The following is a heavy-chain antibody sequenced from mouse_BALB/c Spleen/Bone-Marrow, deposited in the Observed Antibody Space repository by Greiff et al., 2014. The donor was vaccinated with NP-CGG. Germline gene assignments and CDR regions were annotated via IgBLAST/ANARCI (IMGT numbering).Heavy chain of an antibody. CDR2: ISYSGST. V-gene: IGHV3-2*02. CDR3: AREGLPTVVDYFDY. CDR1: GYSITSDYA. Sequence: VQLQQSGPGPVKPSQSLSLTCTVTGYSITSDYAWNWIRQFPGNKLEWMGYISYSGSTSYNPSLKNRISITRDTSKNQFFLQLNSVTTEDTATYYCAREGLPTVVDYFDYWGQGTTLTVSS. D-gene: IGHD1-1*01. J-gene: IGHJ2*01.